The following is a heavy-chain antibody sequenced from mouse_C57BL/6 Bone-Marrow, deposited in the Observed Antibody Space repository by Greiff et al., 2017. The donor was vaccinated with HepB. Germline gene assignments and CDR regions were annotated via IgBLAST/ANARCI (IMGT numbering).Heavy chain of an antibody. CDR3: ARDGLGWYFDV. J-gene: IGHJ1*03. D-gene: IGHD4-1*01. CDR2: ISDGGSYT. V-gene: IGHV5-4*01. CDR1: GFTFSSYA. Sequence: EVMLVESGGGLVKPGGSLKLSCAASGFTFSSYAMSWVRQTPEKRLEWVATISDGGSYTYYPDNVKGRFTISRDNAKNNLYLQMSHLKSEDTAMYYCARDGLGWYFDVWGTGTTVTVSS.